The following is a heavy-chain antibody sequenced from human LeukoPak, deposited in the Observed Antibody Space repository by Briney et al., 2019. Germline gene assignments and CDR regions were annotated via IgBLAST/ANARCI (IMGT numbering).Heavy chain of an antibody. CDR2: INHSGST. J-gene: IGHJ4*02. V-gene: IGHV4-34*01. D-gene: IGHD1-1*01. CDR3: ARGRFGRTIPAPTFDY. Sequence: SETLSLTCAVYGGSFIGYYWSWIRQPPGKGLEWIGEINHSGSTNYNPSLTSRVTISVHTSKHQFPPTLSSATAAATAVYYFARGRFGRTIPAPTFDYWGQGTLVTVSS. CDR1: GGSFIGYY.